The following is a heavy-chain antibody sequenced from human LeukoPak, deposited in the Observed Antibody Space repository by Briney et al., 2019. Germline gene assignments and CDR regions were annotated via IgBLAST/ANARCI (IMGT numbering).Heavy chain of an antibody. D-gene: IGHD1-26*01. CDR3: AKAISGPRGGYYYGMDV. J-gene: IGHJ6*02. CDR1: GFTFDDYA. CDR2: ISWNSGSI. Sequence: QPGRSLRLSCAASGFTFDDYAMHWVRQAPGKGLEWVSGISWNSGSIGYADSVKGRFTISRDNAKNSLYLQMNSLRAEDTALDYCAKAISGPRGGYYYGMDVWGQGTTVTVSS. V-gene: IGHV3-9*01.